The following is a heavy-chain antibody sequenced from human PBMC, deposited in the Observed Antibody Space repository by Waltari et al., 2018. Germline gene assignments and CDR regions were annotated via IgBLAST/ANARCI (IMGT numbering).Heavy chain of an antibody. D-gene: IGHD6-13*01. Sequence: QLQLQESGPGLVKPSETLSLTCSVAGGSISSNSFFWGLIRQPPGKWLEWIGNIYYAGISFSNPSLQSRVTMSVGTSEDHFSLRLTSVTAADTAIYYCARGPAVSAYDSCWYTDWGQGTLVTVSS. CDR1: GGSISSNSFF. V-gene: IGHV4-39*07. CDR2: IYYAGIS. J-gene: IGHJ4*02. CDR3: ARGPAVSAYDSCWYTD.